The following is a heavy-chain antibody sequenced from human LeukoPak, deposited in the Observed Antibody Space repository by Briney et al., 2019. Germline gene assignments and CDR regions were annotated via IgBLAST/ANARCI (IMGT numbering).Heavy chain of an antibody. Sequence: PGGCLRLSCAASGFTFSTYWMHWGRQAPGKGLVCVSRTKSDGSTNYADSVKGRFTISRDNAKNTVSLQMNSLRPEDTGVYYCARAPSEIGGYYPEYFRHWGQGTLVTVSS. CDR1: GFTFSTYW. D-gene: IGHD3-22*01. J-gene: IGHJ1*01. CDR2: TKSDGST. V-gene: IGHV3-74*01. CDR3: ARAPSEIGGYYPEYFRH.